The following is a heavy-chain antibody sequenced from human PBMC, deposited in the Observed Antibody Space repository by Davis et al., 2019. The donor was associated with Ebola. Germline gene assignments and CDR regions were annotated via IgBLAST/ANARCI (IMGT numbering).Heavy chain of an antibody. D-gene: IGHD3-22*01. Sequence: GESLKISCAASGFTFSSYAMHWVRQAPGKGLEWVAVISYDGSNKYYADSVKGRFTISRDNSKNTLYLQMNSLRAEDTAVYYCAKGPYYYDSSGYSFDYWGQGTLVTVSS. J-gene: IGHJ4*02. V-gene: IGHV3-30-3*01. CDR1: GFTFSSYA. CDR3: AKGPYYYDSSGYSFDY. CDR2: ISYDGSNK.